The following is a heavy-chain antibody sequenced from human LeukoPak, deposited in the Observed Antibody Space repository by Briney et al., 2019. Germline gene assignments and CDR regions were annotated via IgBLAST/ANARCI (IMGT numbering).Heavy chain of an antibody. Sequence: PSETLSLTCTVSGGSISSSGSYWGWIRQPPGQGLEYIGTIYSTGRSTYYSPSLKRRVAISVDTSKNQLSLKLSSVTAADTAVYYCARAGAQQQLLWYLDLWGRGTLVTVSS. V-gene: IGHV4-39*07. J-gene: IGHJ2*01. CDR2: IYSTGRST. D-gene: IGHD6-13*01. CDR1: GGSISSSGSY. CDR3: ARAGAQQQLLWYLDL.